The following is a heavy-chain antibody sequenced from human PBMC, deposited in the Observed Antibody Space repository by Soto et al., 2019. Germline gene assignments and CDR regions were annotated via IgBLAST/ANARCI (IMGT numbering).Heavy chain of an antibody. V-gene: IGHV4-59*01. D-gene: IGHD6-13*01. CDR1: GGSISSYY. Sequence: SETLSLTCTISGGSISSYYWSWIRQPPGKGLEWIGYIYYSGSTNYNPSLKSRVTISVDTSKNQFSLKLSSVTAADTAVYYCARGGPTGGEQQLVRRVGWFDPWGQGTLVTVSS. CDR2: IYYSGST. CDR3: ARGGPTGGEQQLVRRVGWFDP. J-gene: IGHJ5*02.